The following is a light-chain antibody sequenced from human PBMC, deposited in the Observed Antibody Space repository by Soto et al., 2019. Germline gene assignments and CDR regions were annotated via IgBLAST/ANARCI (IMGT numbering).Light chain of an antibody. Sequence: DIQMTQSPSSLSASVGDRVTITCRASQRIANYLNWYQQRPGKAPKLLISGASTLQSAVPSRFSGGGSGTDFTLAISTLQPEDFETYYCQQTFTTPHTFGQGTKLAIK. J-gene: IGKJ2*01. V-gene: IGKV1-39*01. CDR2: GAS. CDR3: QQTFTTPHT. CDR1: QRIANY.